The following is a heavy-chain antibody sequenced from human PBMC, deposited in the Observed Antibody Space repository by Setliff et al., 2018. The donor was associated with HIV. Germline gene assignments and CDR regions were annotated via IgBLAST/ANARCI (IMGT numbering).Heavy chain of an antibody. J-gene: IGHJ4*02. V-gene: IGHV3-49*04. D-gene: IGHD3-10*01. CDR1: GLSFSDAW. CDR3: ATGPDVLLWFGEQI. Sequence: GGSLRLSCAASGLSFSDAWISWVRQAPGKGLEWVGLMRTEAYGGTTEYAASVKGRFIISRDNSKNIAYLQMNSLRIEDTAVYFCATGPDVLLWFGEQIWGQGTLVTVSS. CDR2: MRTEAYGGTT.